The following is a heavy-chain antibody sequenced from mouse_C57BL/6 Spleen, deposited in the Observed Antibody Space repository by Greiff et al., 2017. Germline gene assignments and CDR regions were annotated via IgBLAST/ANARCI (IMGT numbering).Heavy chain of an antibody. D-gene: IGHD1-1*01. CDR1: GYAFSSYW. J-gene: IGHJ4*01. Sequence: VQLQQSGAELVKPGASVKISCKASGYAFSSYWMNWVKQRPGKGLEWIGQIYPGDGDTNYNGKFKGKATLTADKSSSTAYMQLSSLTSEDSAVYFCARTGTTVVATEGFAMDYWGQGTSVTVSS. V-gene: IGHV1-80*01. CDR2: IYPGDGDT. CDR3: ARTGTTVVATEGFAMDY.